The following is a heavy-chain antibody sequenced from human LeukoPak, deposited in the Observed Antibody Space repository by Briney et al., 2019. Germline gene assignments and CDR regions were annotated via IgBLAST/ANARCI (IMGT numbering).Heavy chain of an antibody. J-gene: IGHJ4*02. CDR2: SSSSGSTI. D-gene: IGHD3/OR15-3a*01. CDR1: GFTLSDYY. Sequence: GGSLRLSCAASGFTLSDYYMSWIRQAPGKGLEWVSYSSSSGSTIYYANSVKGRFAISRDNAKNSLYLQMNSLRAEDTAVYYCARRRDFIDYWGQGTLVTVSS. V-gene: IGHV3-11*01. CDR3: ARRRDFIDY.